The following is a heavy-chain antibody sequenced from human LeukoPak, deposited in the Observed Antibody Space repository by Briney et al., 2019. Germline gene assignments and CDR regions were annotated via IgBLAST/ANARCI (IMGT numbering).Heavy chain of an antibody. J-gene: IGHJ3*02. V-gene: IGHV4-38-2*01. D-gene: IGHD3-22*01. CDR3: ARGDFKWFSPLFRAFNI. Sequence: SETLSLTCAVSGYFIRNGYYWGWVRQPPGKGLEWIGSIYHSGNTYYNPSLKSRVSISVDTSKNQFSPELFSVTAADTAVYYCARGDFKWFSPLFRAFNIWGQGTMVTVSP. CDR2: IYHSGNT. CDR1: GYFIRNGYY.